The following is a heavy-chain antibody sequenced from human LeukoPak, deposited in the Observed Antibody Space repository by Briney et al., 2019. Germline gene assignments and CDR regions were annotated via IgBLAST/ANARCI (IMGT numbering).Heavy chain of an antibody. D-gene: IGHD3-16*01. J-gene: IGHJ4*02. Sequence: GASVEVSCKASGYIFINHGIAWVRQAPGQGLEYMGWISAYNGNTDYAQNLQGRVTMTTDTSTTTAYMELRSLTSDDTAVYYCARWGPSPSDYWGQGTLVTVSS. CDR2: ISAYNGNT. CDR3: ARWGPSPSDY. CDR1: GYIFINHG. V-gene: IGHV1-18*01.